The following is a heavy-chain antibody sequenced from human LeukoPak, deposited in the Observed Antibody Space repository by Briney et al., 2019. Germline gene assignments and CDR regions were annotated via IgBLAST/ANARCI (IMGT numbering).Heavy chain of an antibody. CDR1: GFTFSDYY. J-gene: IGHJ4*02. D-gene: IGHD3-3*01. V-gene: IGHV3-11*01. CDR3: AKTLNYDFWSGYHN. Sequence: GGSLRLSCAASGFTFSDYYMSWIRQAPGKGLEWVSYISSSGSTIYYADSVKGRFTISRDNAKNSLYLQMNSLRAEDTAVYYCAKTLNYDFWSGYHNWGQGTLVTVSS. CDR2: ISSSGSTI.